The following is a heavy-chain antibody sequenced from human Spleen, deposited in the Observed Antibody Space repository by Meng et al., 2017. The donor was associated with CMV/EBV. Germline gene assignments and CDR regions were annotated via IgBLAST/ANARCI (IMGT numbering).Heavy chain of an antibody. CDR3: ARAQDIDYYDFWKRAFDI. J-gene: IGHJ3*02. Sequence: LRLSCTVSGGSISSADFYWSWIRQPPGKGLEWIGYIYYSGSTYYNPSLKSRVSISVDTSKNQFSLKVSSVTAADTAVYYCARAQDIDYYDFWKRAFDIWGQGTMVTVSS. V-gene: IGHV4-30-4*08. CDR1: GGSISSADFY. D-gene: IGHD3-3*01. CDR2: IYYSGST.